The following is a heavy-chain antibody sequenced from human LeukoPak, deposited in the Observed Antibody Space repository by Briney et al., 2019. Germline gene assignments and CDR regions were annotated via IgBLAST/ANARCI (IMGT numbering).Heavy chain of an antibody. CDR3: AREEDTAMVTGSCWNWFDP. D-gene: IGHD5-18*01. V-gene: IGHV3-20*04. CDR1: GFTFDDYG. J-gene: IGHJ5*02. Sequence: PGGSLRLSCAASGFTFDDYGMSWVRQAPGKGLEWVSGINWKGGSTGYADSVEGRFTISRDNAKNSLYLQMNSLRAEDTALYYCAREEDTAMVTGSCWNWFDPWGQGTLVTVSS. CDR2: INWKGGST.